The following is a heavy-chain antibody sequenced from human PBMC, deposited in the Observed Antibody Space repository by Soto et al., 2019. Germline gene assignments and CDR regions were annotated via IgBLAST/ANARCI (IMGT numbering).Heavy chain of an antibody. D-gene: IGHD2-21*02. CDR2: INSDGSST. J-gene: IGHJ4*02. CDR1: SSYW. CDR3: ARDGPRGIVVVTAIFAY. V-gene: IGHV3-74*01. Sequence: SSYWMHWVRQAPGKGLVWVSRINSDGSSTSYADSVKGRFTISRDNAKNTLYLQMNSLRAEDTAVYYCARDGPRGIVVVTAIFAYWGQGTLVTVSS.